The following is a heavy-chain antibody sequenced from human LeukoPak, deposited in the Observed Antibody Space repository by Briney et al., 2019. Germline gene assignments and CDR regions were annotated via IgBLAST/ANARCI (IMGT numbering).Heavy chain of an antibody. Sequence: GGSLRLSCAASGFTFSSYTMNWVRQAPGKGLEWASSISSSRSYIYNADSVKGRFTISRDNAKNSLYLQMNSLRAEDTAVYYCARDHCSSTSCFPSGTNYFDSWGQGTPVTVSS. CDR2: ISSSRSYI. V-gene: IGHV3-21*01. CDR3: ARDHCSSTSCFPSGTNYFDS. CDR1: GFTFSSYT. J-gene: IGHJ4*02. D-gene: IGHD2-2*01.